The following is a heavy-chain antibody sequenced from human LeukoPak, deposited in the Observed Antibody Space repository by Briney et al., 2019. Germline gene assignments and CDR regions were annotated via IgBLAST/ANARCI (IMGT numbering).Heavy chain of an antibody. J-gene: IGHJ4*02. D-gene: IGHD3-22*01. V-gene: IGHV3-21*01. CDR1: GFTFSSYS. Sequence: GGSLRLSCAASGFTFSSYSMNWVRQAPGKGLEWVSSISSSSSYIYYAGSVKGRFTISRDNAKNSLYLQMNSLRAEDTAVYYCARGLRPDSSGYYRGSDYWGQGTLVTVSS. CDR2: ISSSSSYI. CDR3: ARGLRPDSSGYYRGSDY.